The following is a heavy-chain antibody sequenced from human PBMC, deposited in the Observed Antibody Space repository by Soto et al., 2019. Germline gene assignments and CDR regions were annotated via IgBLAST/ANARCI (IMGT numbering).Heavy chain of an antibody. V-gene: IGHV5-51*01. J-gene: IGHJ4*02. CDR2: IYPGDPDT. D-gene: IGHD2-15*01. CDR3: ARQRGGYSPLGYFDY. Sequence: GESLKISCKGSGYSFTNYWIGWVRQMPGKGLEWMGIIYPGDPDTRYSPSFQGQVTISADKSINTAYLQWRSLKASDTAMYYCARQRGGYSPLGYFDYWGQGTLVTVSS. CDR1: GYSFTNYW.